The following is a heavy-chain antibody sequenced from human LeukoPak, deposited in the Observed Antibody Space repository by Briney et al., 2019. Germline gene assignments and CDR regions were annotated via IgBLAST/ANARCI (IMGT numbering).Heavy chain of an antibody. V-gene: IGHV1-8*01. J-gene: IGHJ6*02. CDR2: MNPNSGNT. CDR1: GYTFTSYD. D-gene: IGHD1-14*01. Sequence: GASVKVSCKASGYTFTSYDINWVRQATGQGLEWMGWMNPNSGNTGYAQKFQGRVTMTRNTSISTAYMELSSLRSEDTAVYYCARRSIRFYGMDVWGQRTTVTVSS. CDR3: ARRSIRFYGMDV.